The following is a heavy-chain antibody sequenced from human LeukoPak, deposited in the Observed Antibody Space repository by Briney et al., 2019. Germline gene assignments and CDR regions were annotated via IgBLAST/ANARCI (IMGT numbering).Heavy chain of an antibody. V-gene: IGHV1-8*01. D-gene: IGHD1-26*01. CDR3: ARGRSGSRRSNWFDP. Sequence: ASVKVSCRDSGYTFTNYDFNWVRQATGQGLEWMGWMNPSSGNTGYAQKFQGRITMTSNTSISTAYMELSSLRSEDTAVYYCARGRSGSRRSNWFDPWGQGTLVTVSS. CDR1: GYTFTNYD. CDR2: MNPSSGNT. J-gene: IGHJ5*02.